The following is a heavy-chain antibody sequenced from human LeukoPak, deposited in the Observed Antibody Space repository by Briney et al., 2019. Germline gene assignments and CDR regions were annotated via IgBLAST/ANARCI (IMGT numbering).Heavy chain of an antibody. CDR3: SRESGAFCPFGY. V-gene: IGHV4-4*02. CDR2: ISLAGRT. CDR1: GGSISSTNW. D-gene: IGHD1-26*01. J-gene: IGHJ4*02. Sequence: PSGTLSLTRGVSGGSISSTNWWSWVRQPPGQGLERIGEISLAGRTNYNPSLNGRVTMSLDESSNQLSLNLTSVTAADTAIYYCSRESGAFCPFGYWGQGTLVIVPS.